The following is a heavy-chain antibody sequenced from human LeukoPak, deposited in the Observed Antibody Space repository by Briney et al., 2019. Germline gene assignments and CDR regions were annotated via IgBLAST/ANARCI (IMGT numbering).Heavy chain of an antibody. V-gene: IGHV4-31*03. D-gene: IGHD3-22*01. CDR2: IYYSGST. Sequence: PSETLSLTCTVSGGSISSGGYYWSWIRQHPGEGLEWIGYIYYSGSTYYNPSLKSRVTISVDTSKNQFSLKLSSVTAADTAVYYCARGDSSGYYRYWYFDLWGRGTLVTVSS. CDR1: GGSISSGGYY. J-gene: IGHJ2*01. CDR3: ARGDSSGYYRYWYFDL.